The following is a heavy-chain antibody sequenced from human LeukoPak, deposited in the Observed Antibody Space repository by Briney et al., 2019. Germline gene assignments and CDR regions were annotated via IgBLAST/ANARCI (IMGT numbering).Heavy chain of an antibody. V-gene: IGHV3-7*03. CDR1: GFTFSSYG. CDR2: INHNGNVN. J-gene: IGHJ6*02. CDR3: AKAGKYEQLYYYYYGMDV. Sequence: GGSLRLSCAASGFTFSSYGMNWARQAPGKGLEWVASINHNGNVNYYVDSVKGRFTISRDNAKNSLYLQMSNLRAEDTAVYYCAKAGKYEQLYYYYYGMDVWGQGTMVTVSS. D-gene: IGHD2-2*01.